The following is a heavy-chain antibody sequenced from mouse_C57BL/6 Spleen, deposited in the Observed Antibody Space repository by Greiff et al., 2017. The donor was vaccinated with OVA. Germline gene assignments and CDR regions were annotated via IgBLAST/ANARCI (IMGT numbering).Heavy chain of an antibody. CDR1: GFTFTDYY. CDR2: IRNKANGYTT. Sequence: VQLKESGGGLVQPGGSLSLSCAASGFTFTDYYMSWVRQPPGKALEWLGFIRNKANGYTTEYSASVKGRFTISRDNSQSILYLQMNALRAEDSATYYCARVATRYFDVWGTGTTVTVSS. V-gene: IGHV7-3*01. CDR3: ARVATRYFDV. J-gene: IGHJ1*03. D-gene: IGHD1-1*01.